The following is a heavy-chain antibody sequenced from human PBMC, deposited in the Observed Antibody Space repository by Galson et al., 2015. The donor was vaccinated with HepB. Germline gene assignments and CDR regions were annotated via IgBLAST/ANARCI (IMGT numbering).Heavy chain of an antibody. CDR1: GLTTYA. V-gene: IGHV1-18*01. CDR3: ARGGMPTSGGHTFDF. CDR2: ISPYNANT. D-gene: IGHD5-24*01. J-gene: IGHJ4*02. Sequence: SVKVSCKASGLTTYAINWVRQAPGQGLEWRGWISPYNANTNYERKFQSRVTMTTDTSTRTAYTELRRLSSDDTAMYYCARGGMPTSGGHTFDFWGQGTLVTVSS.